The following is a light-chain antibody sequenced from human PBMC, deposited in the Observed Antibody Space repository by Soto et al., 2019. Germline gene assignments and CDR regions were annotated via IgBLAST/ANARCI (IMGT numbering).Light chain of an antibody. Sequence: EIVMTQSPATLSVSPGGSATLSCRASQHVSSNLAWYRQKPGQAPTLLIYRASTRATGIPATFSGSGSGTEFTLTISRLQSEDFSVYYCQQYNKWPYTYVQGVKLEI. CDR2: RAS. J-gene: IGKJ2*01. CDR1: QHVSSN. CDR3: QQYNKWPYT. V-gene: IGKV3-15*01.